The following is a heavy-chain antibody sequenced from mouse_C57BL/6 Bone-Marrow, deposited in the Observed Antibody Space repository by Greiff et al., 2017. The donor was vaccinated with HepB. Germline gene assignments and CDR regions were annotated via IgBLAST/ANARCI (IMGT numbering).Heavy chain of an antibody. CDR3: ARESIWSRDFDY. D-gene: IGHD1-1*02. Sequence: EVKLMESGPGLVKPSQSLSLTCSVTGYSITSGYYWNWIRQFPGNKLEWMGYISYDGSNNYNPSLKNLISITRDTSKNQFFLKLNSVTTEDTATYYCARESIWSRDFDYWGTGTTLTVSS. V-gene: IGHV3-6*01. CDR1: GYSITSGYY. J-gene: IGHJ2*01. CDR2: ISYDGSN.